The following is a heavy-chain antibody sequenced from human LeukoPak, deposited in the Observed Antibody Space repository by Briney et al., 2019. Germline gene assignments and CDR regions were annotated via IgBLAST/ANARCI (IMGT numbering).Heavy chain of an antibody. J-gene: IGHJ4*02. CDR3: ARRAGAYSHPYDY. Sequence: PGGSLRLSCAASGFTFSSYAMSWVRQASGKGLEWVSFIYSDNTHYSDSVKGRFTISRDNSKNTLYLQMNSLRAEDTAVYYCARRAGAYSHPYDYWGQGTLVTVSS. D-gene: IGHD4/OR15-4a*01. CDR2: IYSDNT. V-gene: IGHV3-53*01. CDR1: GFTFSSYA.